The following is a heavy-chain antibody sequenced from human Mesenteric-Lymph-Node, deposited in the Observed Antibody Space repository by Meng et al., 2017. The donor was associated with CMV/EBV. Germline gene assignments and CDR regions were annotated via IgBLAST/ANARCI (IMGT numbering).Heavy chain of an antibody. CDR3: ARTWIQLFSPDFDY. Sequence: ASVTVSCKASGYTFTGHHMLWVRQAPGQGLEWMGRINPDSGGTYYEQNFQGRVTMTRDTSISTAYLELTSLTSDDTAVYYCARTWIQLFSPDFDYWGQGTLVTVSS. CDR2: INPDSGGT. D-gene: IGHD5-18*01. V-gene: IGHV1-2*06. J-gene: IGHJ4*02. CDR1: GYTFTGHH.